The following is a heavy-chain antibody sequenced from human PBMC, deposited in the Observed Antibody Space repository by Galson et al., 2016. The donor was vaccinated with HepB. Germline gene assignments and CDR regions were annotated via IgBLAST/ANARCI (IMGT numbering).Heavy chain of an antibody. V-gene: IGHV4-39*01. CDR1: GGSFSSSSFY. CDR2: IYYSGST. D-gene: IGHD3-3*01. Sequence: SETLSLTCIVSGGSFSSSSFYWGRIRQPPGKGLEWIGNIYYSGSTYYNPSLKSRVTISVDTSKNQFSLKLNSVTAADKAVYYCARHSGVFGVLMIVSSGPIDYWGQGILVTVSS. J-gene: IGHJ4*02. CDR3: ARHSGVFGVLMIVSSGPIDY.